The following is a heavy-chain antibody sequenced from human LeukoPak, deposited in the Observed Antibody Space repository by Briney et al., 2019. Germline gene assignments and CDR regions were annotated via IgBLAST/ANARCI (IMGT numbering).Heavy chain of an antibody. V-gene: IGHV4-39*01. CDR2: IYYSGST. CDR3: ARHHPLVRFLEWLPSAPFDP. Sequence: PSETLSLTCTVSGGSISSSSYYWGWIRQPPGKGLEWIGSIYYSGSTYYHPSLKSRVTISVNTSKNQFSLKLSSVTAADTAVYYCARHHPLVRFLEWLPSAPFDPWGQGTLVTVSS. J-gene: IGHJ5*02. CDR1: GGSISSSSYY. D-gene: IGHD3-3*01.